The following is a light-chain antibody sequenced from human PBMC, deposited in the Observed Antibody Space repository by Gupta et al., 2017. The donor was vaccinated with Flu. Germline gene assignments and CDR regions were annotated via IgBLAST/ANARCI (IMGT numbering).Light chain of an antibody. J-gene: IGKJ1*01. V-gene: IGKV3-15*01. CDR3: QQYYNWPPWT. Sequence: EIVMTQSPATLSVSPGEKVTLSCRASQSVNNNLAWYQQKPGQAPRLLIYFASTRAPGVPARFSGSGSGTEFTLTISRLESEDFAVYYCQQYYNWPPWTFGQGTKVEVK. CDR1: QSVNNN. CDR2: FAS.